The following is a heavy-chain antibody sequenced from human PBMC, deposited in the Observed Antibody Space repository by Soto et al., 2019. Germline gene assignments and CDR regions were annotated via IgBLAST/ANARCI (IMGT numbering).Heavy chain of an antibody. V-gene: IGHV4-4*02. D-gene: IGHD4-17*01. CDR1: GGSISSSNW. CDR2: IYHSGST. CDR3: ARWYGGSLDY. Sequence: SETLSLTCAVSGGSISSSNWWSWIRQHPGKGLEWIGEIYHSGSTNYNPSLKSRVTISVDTSKNQFSLKLSSVTAADTAVFYCARWYGGSLDYWGQGTLVTVSS. J-gene: IGHJ4*02.